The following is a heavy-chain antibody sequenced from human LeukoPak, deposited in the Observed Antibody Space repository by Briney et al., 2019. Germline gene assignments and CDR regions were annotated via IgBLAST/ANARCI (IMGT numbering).Heavy chain of an antibody. CDR1: GFTFSSYS. D-gene: IGHD1-26*01. CDR3: ARTTMGATVFDY. Sequence: GGSLRLSCAASGFTFSSYSMNWVRQAPGKGLEWVSSISSSSSYIYYADSVKGRFTISRDNAKNSLYLQMNSLRAEDTAVYYCARTTMGATVFDYWGQGTLVTVSS. J-gene: IGHJ4*02. V-gene: IGHV3-21*04. CDR2: ISSSSSYI.